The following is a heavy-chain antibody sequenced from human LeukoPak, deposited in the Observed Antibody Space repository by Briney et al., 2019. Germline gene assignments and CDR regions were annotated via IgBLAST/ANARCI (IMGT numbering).Heavy chain of an antibody. J-gene: IGHJ1*01. Sequence: GGSLRLSCVASGFTLSGFWMHWVRQSPGKGLLWVSRINSDASVTTYADPVKGRFSISRDNAKNSLYLQINNLRAEDTAVYYCASTFPYCSDDDCALGGQGTLVTVSS. CDR1: GFTLSGFW. CDR3: ASTFPYCSDDDCAL. V-gene: IGHV3-74*03. D-gene: IGHD2-15*01. CDR2: INSDASVT.